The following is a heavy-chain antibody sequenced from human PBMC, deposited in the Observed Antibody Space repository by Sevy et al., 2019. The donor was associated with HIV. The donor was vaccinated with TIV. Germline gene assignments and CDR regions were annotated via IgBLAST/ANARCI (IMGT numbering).Heavy chain of an antibody. CDR2: INHSGRT. Sequence: SETLSLTCAVYGGSFSGYYWNWIRHPQGKALEWIGEINHSGRTNYNPSLKSRVTISVDTSKNQFSLKLNSVTAADTAVYYCARAPPVVVVPGAPSWFDPWGQGTLVTVSS. D-gene: IGHD2-2*01. CDR3: ARAPPVVVVPGAPSWFDP. J-gene: IGHJ5*02. V-gene: IGHV4-34*01. CDR1: GGSFSGYY.